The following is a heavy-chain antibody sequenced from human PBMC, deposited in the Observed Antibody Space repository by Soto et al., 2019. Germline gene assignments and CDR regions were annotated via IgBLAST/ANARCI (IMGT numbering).Heavy chain of an antibody. CDR2: IWYDGSNK. Sequence: QVQLVESGGGVVQPGRSLRLSCAASGFTFSSYGMHWVRQAPGKGLEWVAVIWYDGSNKYYADSVKGRFTISRDNSKNTLYLQMNSLRAEDTAVYYGARDYRAYYYGSGSYYTGFDYWGQGTLVTVSS. J-gene: IGHJ4*02. CDR1: GFTFSSYG. D-gene: IGHD3-10*01. V-gene: IGHV3-33*01. CDR3: ARDYRAYYYGSGSYYTGFDY.